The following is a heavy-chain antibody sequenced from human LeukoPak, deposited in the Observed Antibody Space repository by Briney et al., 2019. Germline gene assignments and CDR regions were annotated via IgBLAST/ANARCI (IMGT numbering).Heavy chain of an antibody. J-gene: IGHJ3*02. V-gene: IGHV4-59*01. Sequence: SETLSLTCTVSGGSSSSYYWSGIRQPPGKGLGWMAYINYRGLTNYNPSLQSRVTISVETSKNHLSLQLRPVSAPDTAVYYSVRLLDYDNSGDPDTFDMWGQGRMVTVSS. CDR1: GGSSSSYY. CDR3: VRLLDYDNSGDPDTFDM. D-gene: IGHD3-22*01. CDR2: INYRGLT.